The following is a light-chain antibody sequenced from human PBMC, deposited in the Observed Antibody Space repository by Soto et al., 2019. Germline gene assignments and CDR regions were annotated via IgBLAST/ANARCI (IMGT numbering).Light chain of an antibody. CDR2: AAS. CDR3: QRYYNAPFT. CDR1: QGIKNY. J-gene: IGKJ4*01. V-gene: IGKV1-27*01. Sequence: DIQVTQYPSSLSASVGDRVTITCRASQGIKNYLAWYQQKPGEIPKLLIYAASTLESGIPPRFSGSGSGTDFTLTINSLQPEDVATYYCQRYYNAPFTFGGGTKVDIK.